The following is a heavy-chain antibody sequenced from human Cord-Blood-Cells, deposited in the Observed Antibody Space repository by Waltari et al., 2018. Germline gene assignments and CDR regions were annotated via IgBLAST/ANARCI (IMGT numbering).Heavy chain of an antibody. Sequence: EVQLVESGGGLIQPGGSLRLSCAASGFTVSSNYMSWVRQAPGKGLEWVSVFESGGTTYYADSVKGRFTISRDKSKNTLYLQMNSLRAEDTAVYYCARYRYSGSYYGGWGQGTLVTVSS. CDR3: ARYRYSGSYYGG. D-gene: IGHD1-26*01. V-gene: IGHV3-53*01. CDR1: GFTVSSNY. CDR2: FESGGTT. J-gene: IGHJ4*02.